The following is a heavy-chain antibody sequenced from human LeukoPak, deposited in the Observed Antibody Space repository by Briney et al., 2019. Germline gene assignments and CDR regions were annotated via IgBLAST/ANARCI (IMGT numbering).Heavy chain of an antibody. CDR2: VNTDGSST. J-gene: IGHJ4*02. CDR3: AKEAQGCSITSCYFDS. D-gene: IGHD2-2*01. Sequence: PGGSLRLSCAVSGFTLGSYWMHWVRQAPGQGLAWVSRVNTDGSSTTYAESVKGRFTISKDNAKNTLYLQMNSLRAEDTAVYYCAKEAQGCSITSCYFDSWGQGTLVTVSS. CDR1: GFTLGSYW. V-gene: IGHV3-74*01.